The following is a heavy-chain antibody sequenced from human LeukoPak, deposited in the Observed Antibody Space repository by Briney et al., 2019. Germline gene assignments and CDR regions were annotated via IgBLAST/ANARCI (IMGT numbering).Heavy chain of an antibody. CDR2: INSDGINT. CDR1: GFTFSNYW. D-gene: IGHD3-22*01. J-gene: IGHJ5*02. V-gene: IGHV3-74*01. Sequence: GGSLRLSCAASGFTFSNYWMHWVRQAPGKGLVWVSRINSDGINTSYADSVKGRFTISRDNAKNTLNLQMNSLRAEDTAAYYCARDLGQYYDTSDNWFDPWGQGTLVTVAS. CDR3: ARDLGQYYDTSDNWFDP.